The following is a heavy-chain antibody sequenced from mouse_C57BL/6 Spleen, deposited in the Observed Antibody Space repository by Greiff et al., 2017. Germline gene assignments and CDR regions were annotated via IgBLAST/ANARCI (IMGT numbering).Heavy chain of an antibody. CDR3: ARDHYY. V-gene: IGHV3-6*01. CDR1: GYSITSGYY. D-gene: IGHD1-2*01. Sequence: EVKLQESGPGLVKPSQSLSLTCSVTGYSITSGYYWNWIRQFPGNKLEWMGYISYDGSNNYNPSLKNRISITRDTSKNQFFLKLNSVTTEDTATYYCARDHYYWGQGTTLTVSS. CDR2: ISYDGSN. J-gene: IGHJ2*01.